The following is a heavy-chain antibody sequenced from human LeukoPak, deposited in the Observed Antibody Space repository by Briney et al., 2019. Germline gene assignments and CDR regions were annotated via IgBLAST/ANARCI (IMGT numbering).Heavy chain of an antibody. V-gene: IGHV4-30-4*08. Sequence: TSQTLSLTCTVSGGSISSGDYYWSWIRQPPGKGLEWIGYTYYSGSTNYNPSLKSRVTISVDTSKNQFSLKLSSVTAADTAVYYCARHVPICSSTSCYTLHNWFDPWGQGTLVTVSS. CDR3: ARHVPICSSTSCYTLHNWFDP. CDR1: GGSISSGDYY. D-gene: IGHD2-2*02. CDR2: TYYSGST. J-gene: IGHJ5*02.